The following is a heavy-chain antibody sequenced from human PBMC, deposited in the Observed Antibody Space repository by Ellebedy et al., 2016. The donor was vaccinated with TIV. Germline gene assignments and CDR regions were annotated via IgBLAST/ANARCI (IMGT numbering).Heavy chain of an antibody. V-gene: IGHV3-7*03. CDR3: AKGHTASFFYLFDS. Sequence: GESLKISCAASGFSLRTNWMSWVRQAPGKGLEWVASIKQDGSEKDYVDSVKGRFTISRDNSKNTVTLQMQSLRAEDTALYYCAKGHTASFFYLFDSWGQGTLVTVSS. CDR1: GFSLRTNW. D-gene: IGHD2-2*01. J-gene: IGHJ5*01. CDR2: IKQDGSEK.